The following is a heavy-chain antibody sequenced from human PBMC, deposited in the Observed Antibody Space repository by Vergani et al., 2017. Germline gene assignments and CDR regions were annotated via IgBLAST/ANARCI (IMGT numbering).Heavy chain of an antibody. Sequence: QVQLVQSGAEVKKPGSSVKVSCKASGGTFSSHGISWVRQAPGQGFEWMGRITPLFGTTNIPQKFRGRVTITADKSTGTDYMELSSLKSEDTAMYYCSRDPWLSAGSGKQFCGMDVWGQGTKVTVS. D-gene: IGHD3-10*01. CDR3: SRDPWLSAGSGKQFCGMDV. V-gene: IGHV1-69*13. CDR2: ITPLFGTT. CDR1: GGTFSSHG. J-gene: IGHJ6*02.